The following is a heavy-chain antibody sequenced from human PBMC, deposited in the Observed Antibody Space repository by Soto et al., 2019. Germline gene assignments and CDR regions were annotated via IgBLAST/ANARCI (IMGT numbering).Heavy chain of an antibody. Sequence: QVQLVESGGGVVQPGRSLRLSCAASGFTFSSYGMHWVRQAPGKGLEWVAVISYDGSNKYYADSVKGRFTISRDNSKNTLYLQMNSLRAEDTAVYYCAKAAGKDSIDRHFDYWGQGTLVTVSS. CDR2: ISYDGSNK. J-gene: IGHJ4*02. CDR1: GFTFSSYG. CDR3: AKAAGKDSIDRHFDY. V-gene: IGHV3-30*18. D-gene: IGHD2-15*01.